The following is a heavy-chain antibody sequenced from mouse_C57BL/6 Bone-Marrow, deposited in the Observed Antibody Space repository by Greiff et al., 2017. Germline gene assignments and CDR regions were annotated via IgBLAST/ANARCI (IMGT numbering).Heavy chain of an antibody. Sequence: EVMLVESGEGLVKPGGSLKLSCAASGFTFSSYAMSWVRQTPERRLEWVAYISSGGDYFYYAATVKGRFTISRDNARNTLYLQMSSLKSEDTAMYYCTKSRIWAMDYWGQGTSVTVSS. J-gene: IGHJ4*01. D-gene: IGHD6-2*01. CDR3: TKSRIWAMDY. CDR1: GFTFSSYA. CDR2: ISSGGDYF. V-gene: IGHV5-9-1*02.